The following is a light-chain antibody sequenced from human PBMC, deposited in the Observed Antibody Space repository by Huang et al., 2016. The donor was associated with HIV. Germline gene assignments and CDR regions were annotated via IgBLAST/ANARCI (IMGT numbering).Light chain of an antibody. V-gene: IGKV3-15*01. J-gene: IGKJ1*01. CDR3: QQYNNWPPWT. Sequence: EMVMTQSPATLSVSPGERVTLSCRASQSVSSNLAWYQQKPDQPPRLRIYAASTRATDIPARFSGSGSGTEFTLTISSLQSEDFAVYYCQQYNNWPPWTFGQGTKVEIK. CDR2: AAS. CDR1: QSVSSN.